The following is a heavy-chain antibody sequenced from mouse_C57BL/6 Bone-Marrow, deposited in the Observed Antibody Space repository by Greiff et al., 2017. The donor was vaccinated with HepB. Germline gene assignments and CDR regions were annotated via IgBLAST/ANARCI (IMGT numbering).Heavy chain of an antibody. D-gene: IGHD2-5*01. V-gene: IGHV5-2*01. CDR1: EYEFPSHD. CDR3: ATYYSNPYYFDY. CDR2: INSDGGST. J-gene: IGHJ2*01. Sequence: EVNVVESGGGLVQPGESLKLSCESNEYEFPSHDMSWVRKTPEKRLELVAAINSDGGSTYYPDTMERRFIISRDNTKKTLYLQMSSLRSEDTALYYCATYYSNPYYFDYWGQGTTLTVSS.